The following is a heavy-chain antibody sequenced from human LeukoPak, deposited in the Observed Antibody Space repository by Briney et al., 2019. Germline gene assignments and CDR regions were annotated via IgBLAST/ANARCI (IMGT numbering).Heavy chain of an antibody. CDR3: ASLFVDYGDYERYFDL. CDR1: GGSISSYY. V-gene: IGHV4-4*07. J-gene: IGHJ2*01. D-gene: IGHD4-17*01. Sequence: KPSETLSLTCTVSGGSISSYYWSWIRQPAGKGLEWIGRIYTSGNTNYNPSLKSRVTMSVDTSKNQFSLKLSSVTAADTAVYYCASLFVDYGDYERYFDLWGRGTLVTVSS. CDR2: IYTSGNT.